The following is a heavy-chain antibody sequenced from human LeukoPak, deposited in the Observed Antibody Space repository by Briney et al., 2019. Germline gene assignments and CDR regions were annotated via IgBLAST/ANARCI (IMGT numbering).Heavy chain of an antibody. J-gene: IGHJ4*02. Sequence: SETLSLTCTVSGGSMSNYYWSWIRQPAGKGLEWIGRIYTSGSTNYNPSLKSRVTMSIDTSKNQFSLKLSSVTAADTAVYFRARDESEFDYWGQGTLVTVSS. CDR2: IYTSGST. V-gene: IGHV4-4*07. CDR3: ARDESEFDY. CDR1: GGSMSNYY.